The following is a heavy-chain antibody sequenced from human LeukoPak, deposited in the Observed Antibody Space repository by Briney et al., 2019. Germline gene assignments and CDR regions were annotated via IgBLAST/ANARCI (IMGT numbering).Heavy chain of an antibody. CDR3: ASTRATHLSAAGTFLHQSYYFDY. D-gene: IGHD6-13*01. J-gene: IGHJ4*02. CDR2: IYHSGST. V-gene: IGHV4-38-2*01. Sequence: PSETLSLTCAVSGYSISSGYYWGWIRQPPGKGLEWIGSIYHSGSTYYNPSLKSRVTISVDTSKNQFSLKLSSVTAADTAVYYCASTRATHLSAAGTFLHQSYYFDYWGQGTLVTVSS. CDR1: GYSISSGYY.